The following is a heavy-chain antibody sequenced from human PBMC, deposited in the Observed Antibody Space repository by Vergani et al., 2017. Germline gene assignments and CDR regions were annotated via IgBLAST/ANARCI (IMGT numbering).Heavy chain of an antibody. CDR1: GYTFTDHY. V-gene: IGHV1-69-2*01. J-gene: IGHJ6*02. CDR2: VDPEDGET. D-gene: IGHD4-17*01. Sequence: EVQLVQSGAEVKKPGATMKISCKVSGYTFTDHYMHWVKQAPGKGLEWIGLVDPEDGETIYAEKLKGRVTIAADTSTDTAHLELSSLRSEDTAVYYCATPQTVTTGGMEVGGQGTTVIVSS. CDR3: ATPQTVTTGGMEV.